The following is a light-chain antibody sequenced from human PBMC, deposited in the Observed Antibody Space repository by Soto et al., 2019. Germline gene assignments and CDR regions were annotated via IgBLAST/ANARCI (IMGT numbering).Light chain of an antibody. CDR1: QSISSW. J-gene: IGKJ1*01. Sequence: DIQMTQSPSTLSASVGDRVTITCRASQSISSWLAWYQQKPGKAPKLLIYKASSIESGVPSRFSGSVSGTEFTLTIGRLEPEYFAFYNCQQYNSYAWTLGQGPKV. V-gene: IGKV1-5*03. CDR3: QQYNSYAWT. CDR2: KAS.